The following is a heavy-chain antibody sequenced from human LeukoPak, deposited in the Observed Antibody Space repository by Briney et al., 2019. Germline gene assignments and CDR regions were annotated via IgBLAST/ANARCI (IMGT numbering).Heavy chain of an antibody. D-gene: IGHD1-26*01. Sequence: SETLSLTCTVSGGSISSYYWSWIRQPPGKGLEWIGYIYYSGSTNYNPSLKSRVTISVDTSKNQFSLKLSSVTAADTAVYYCAKGDSGSYYGAHYYYYMDVWGKGTTVTVSS. CDR2: IYYSGST. CDR3: AKGDSGSYYGAHYYYYMDV. CDR1: GGSISSYY. V-gene: IGHV4-59*01. J-gene: IGHJ6*03.